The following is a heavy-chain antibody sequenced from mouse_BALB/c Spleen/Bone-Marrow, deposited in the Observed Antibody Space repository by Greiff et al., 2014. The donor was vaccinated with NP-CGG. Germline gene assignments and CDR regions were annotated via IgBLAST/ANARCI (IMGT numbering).Heavy chain of an antibody. V-gene: IGHV1-15*01. Sequence: QVQLQQSGAELVRPGASVTLSCKASGYTFTDYEMHWVKQTPVHGLEWIGAIDPETGGTAYNQKFKGEATLTADKSSSTAYMELRSLTSEDSAVYYCTRWDGNYGWFAYWGQGTLVTVSA. D-gene: IGHD2-1*01. CDR1: GYTFTDYE. CDR2: IDPETGGT. J-gene: IGHJ3*01. CDR3: TRWDGNYGWFAY.